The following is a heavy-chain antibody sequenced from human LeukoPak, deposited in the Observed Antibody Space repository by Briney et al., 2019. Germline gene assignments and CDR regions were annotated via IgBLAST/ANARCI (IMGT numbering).Heavy chain of an antibody. CDR3: AREWGYFDL. J-gene: IGHJ4*02. CDR2: IKQDGSEK. CDR1: GFIFRDYV. Sequence: PGGSLRLSCTASGFIFRDYVMSWVRQAPGKGLEWVANIKQDGSEKYYVDSVKGRFTISRDNAKNSLYLQMNSLRAEDTAVYYCAREWGYFDLWGQGTLVTVSS. D-gene: IGHD2-15*01. V-gene: IGHV3-7*01.